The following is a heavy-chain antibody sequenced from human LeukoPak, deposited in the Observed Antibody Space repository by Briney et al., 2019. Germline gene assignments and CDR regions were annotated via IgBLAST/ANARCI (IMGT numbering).Heavy chain of an antibody. D-gene: IGHD3-22*01. Sequence: GGSLRLSCAASGFTFSSYAMSWVRQAPGKGLEWVSSISGSGGSTYYADSVKGRFTISRDNSKNTLYLQMNSLRAEDTAVYYCARWTEGSGYYYIDYWGQGTLVTVSS. CDR2: ISGSGGST. V-gene: IGHV3-23*01. CDR3: ARWTEGSGYYYIDY. J-gene: IGHJ4*02. CDR1: GFTFSSYA.